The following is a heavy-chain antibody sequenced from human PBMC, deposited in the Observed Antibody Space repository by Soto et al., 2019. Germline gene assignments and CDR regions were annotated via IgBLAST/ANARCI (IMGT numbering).Heavy chain of an antibody. V-gene: IGHV1-69*13. CDR2: IMPIFGTA. CDR3: VLRNSSSSRYYYDYYGMDV. D-gene: IGHD6-6*01. Sequence: SVKVSCKASGGPFSSYASSWVRKAPGQGLEWMGGIMPIFGTANYAQKFQGRVTITADESTSTAYMELSSLRSEYTAGYYCVLRNSSSSRYYYDYYGMDVWGQGSTDTVSS. J-gene: IGHJ6*02. CDR1: GGPFSSYA.